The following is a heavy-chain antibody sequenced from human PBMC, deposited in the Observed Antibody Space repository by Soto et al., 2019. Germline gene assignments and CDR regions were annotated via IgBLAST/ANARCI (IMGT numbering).Heavy chain of an antibody. CDR2: IKQDGSEK. CDR3: ARVVWLHHSFDY. D-gene: IGHD5-12*01. V-gene: IGHV3-7*01. J-gene: IGHJ4*02. Sequence: PGGSLRLSCAASGFTLSSYWMSWVRQAPGKGLEWVANIKQDGSEKYYVDSVKGRFTISRDNAKNSLYLQMNSLRAEDTAVYYFARVVWLHHSFDYWGQGTLVTVSS. CDR1: GFTLSSYW.